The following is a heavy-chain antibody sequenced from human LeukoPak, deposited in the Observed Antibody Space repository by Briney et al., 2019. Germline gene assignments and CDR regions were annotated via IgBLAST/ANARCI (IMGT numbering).Heavy chain of an antibody. CDR1: GFTFSNDW. V-gene: IGHV3-7*01. J-gene: IGHJ4*02. CDR3: ARDHAYRADY. D-gene: IGHD2-2*01. CDR2: INQDESKK. Sequence: GGSLSLSCAASGFTFSNDWMCWVRQAPGKGREWVANINQDESKKYYADSVKGRCTISRDNAKRSLYLQMSSLTAEDTAIYYCARDHAYRADYWGQGTLVTVSS.